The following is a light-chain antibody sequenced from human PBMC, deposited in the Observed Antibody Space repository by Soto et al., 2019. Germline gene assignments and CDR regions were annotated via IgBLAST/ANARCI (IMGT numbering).Light chain of an antibody. CDR3: LQYNNDPWT. J-gene: IGKJ1*01. V-gene: IGKV1-5*01. CDR2: DAS. Sequence: DIQMTQSPSTLSASVGDTVTITCRASQSINNWLAWYQQKPGEAPRLLIYDASSLESGVPSRFSGSGSGTELTLTISSLQPDDFATYYCLQYNNDPWTFGQGTKVEIK. CDR1: QSINNW.